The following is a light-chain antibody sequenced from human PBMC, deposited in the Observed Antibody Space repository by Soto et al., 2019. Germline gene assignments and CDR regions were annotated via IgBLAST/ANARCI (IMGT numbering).Light chain of an antibody. CDR2: DTS. CDR1: QSVGKF. CDR3: QHRNNWTALT. Sequence: EIVLTQSPAILSVSPGETATLYCRASQSVGKFVTWYQQKPGQAPRLLIYDTSQRATDIPARFSGSVSGTEFTLTISILEPDDFAVYFCQHRNNWTALTFGGGNKVDFK. J-gene: IGKJ4*01. V-gene: IGKV3-11*01.